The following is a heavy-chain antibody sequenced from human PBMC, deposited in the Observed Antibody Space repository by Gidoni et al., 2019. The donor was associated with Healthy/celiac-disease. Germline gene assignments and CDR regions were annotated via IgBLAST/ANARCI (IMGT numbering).Heavy chain of an antibody. CDR3: AKHPAVYSSGWYDNY. D-gene: IGHD6-19*01. J-gene: IGHJ4*02. CDR1: GFHFSSYA. CDR2: ISGSGGST. V-gene: IGHV3-23*01. Sequence: EVQLLESGGGLVQPGGSLRLSCAASGFHFSSYAMSWVRQAPGKGLEWGSAISGSGGSTYYADSVKGRFTISRDNSKNTLYLQMNSLRAEDTAVYYCAKHPAVYSSGWYDNYWGQGTLVTVSS.